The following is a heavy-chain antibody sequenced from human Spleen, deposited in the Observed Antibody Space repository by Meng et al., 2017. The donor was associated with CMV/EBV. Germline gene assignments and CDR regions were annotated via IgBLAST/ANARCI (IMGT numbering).Heavy chain of an antibody. CDR1: GYTSTGYY. CDR3: ARAGKYYYDSSAP. Sequence: QVQRGQSGAGVKKPGASVKASCKASGYTSTGYYMHWVRQAPGQGLEWMGWINPNSGGTNYAQKFQGRVTMTRDTSISTAYMELSRLRSDDTAVYYCARAGKYYYDSSAPWGQGTLVTVSS. V-gene: IGHV1-2*02. CDR2: INPNSGGT. J-gene: IGHJ5*02. D-gene: IGHD3-22*01.